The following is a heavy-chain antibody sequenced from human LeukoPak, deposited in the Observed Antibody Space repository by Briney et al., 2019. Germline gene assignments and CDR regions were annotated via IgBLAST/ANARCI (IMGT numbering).Heavy chain of an antibody. CDR1: GFTFGGYG. CDR3: TRGTGSYDY. Sequence: GGSLRLSCAGSGFTFGGYGMHWFRQTPGKGLEWVAVIAYDGSRAFYADSVKGRFTISRDNSKNTMSVQMDDLRAEDTAVYYCTRGTGSYDYWGQGTRVTVSS. V-gene: IGHV3-33*01. CDR2: IAYDGSRA. D-gene: IGHD1-26*01. J-gene: IGHJ4*02.